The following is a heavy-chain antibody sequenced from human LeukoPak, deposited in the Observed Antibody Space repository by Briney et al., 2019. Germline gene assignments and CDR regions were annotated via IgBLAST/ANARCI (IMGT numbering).Heavy chain of an antibody. V-gene: IGHV3-21*06. Sequence: GGSLRLSCAASGFTFSSCALNWVPQAPRKGLEWVSSISSSSSYIYYADSVKGRFTISRDNAKNSLYLQMNSLRAEDTAVYYCARDTYDILTGYYKWAFDIWGQGTMVTVSS. J-gene: IGHJ3*02. CDR1: GFTFSSCA. CDR2: ISSSSSYI. D-gene: IGHD3-9*01. CDR3: ARDTYDILTGYYKWAFDI.